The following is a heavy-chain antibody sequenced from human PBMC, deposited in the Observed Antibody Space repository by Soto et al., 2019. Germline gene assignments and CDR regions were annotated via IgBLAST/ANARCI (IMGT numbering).Heavy chain of an antibody. D-gene: IGHD3-3*01. CDR3: AKDLTFTIFEDGMHV. CDR1: GFTFDDSA. CDR2: ISRNSGSI. J-gene: IGHJ6*02. Sequence: EVQLVESGGGLVQPGRSLRLSCVASGFTFDDSAMHWVRQPPGKGLEWVSGISRNSGSIAYADSVKGRFTISRDNAKKSLYLQMNSLRSEDTALYYCAKDLTFTIFEDGMHVWGQGTTVTVSS. V-gene: IGHV3-9*01.